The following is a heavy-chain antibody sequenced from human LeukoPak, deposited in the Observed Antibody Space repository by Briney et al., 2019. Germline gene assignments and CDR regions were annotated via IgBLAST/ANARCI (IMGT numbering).Heavy chain of an antibody. CDR3: AKESRYSSSLVDY. J-gene: IGHJ4*02. Sequence: PSETLSLTCTVSGGSISSYYWSWIRQPPGKGLEWIGYIYYSGSTNYNPSLKSRVTISVDTSKNQFSLKLSSVTAADTAVYYCAKESRYSSSLVDYWGQGTLVTVSS. V-gene: IGHV4-59*01. CDR1: GGSISSYY. D-gene: IGHD6-6*01. CDR2: IYYSGST.